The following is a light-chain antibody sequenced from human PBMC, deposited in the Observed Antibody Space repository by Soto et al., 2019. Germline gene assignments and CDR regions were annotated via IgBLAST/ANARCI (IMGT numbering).Light chain of an antibody. CDR1: QTISSW. CDR3: QHYNSYSEA. Sequence: DIQMTQSPSTMFVSXGDRVTITXXASQTISSWLAWYQQKPGKAPKLLIYKASTLKSGVPSRFSGSGSGTEFTLTISSLQPDDFATYYCQHYNSYSEAFGQGTKVDNK. J-gene: IGKJ1*01. CDR2: KAS. V-gene: IGKV1-5*03.